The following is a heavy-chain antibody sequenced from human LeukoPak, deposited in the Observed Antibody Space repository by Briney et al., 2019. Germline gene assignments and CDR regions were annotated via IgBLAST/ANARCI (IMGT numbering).Heavy chain of an antibody. V-gene: IGHV3-21*01. CDR2: ISSSSSYI. CDR3: ARQVRPRGYYYDSSGYCDY. CDR1: GFTFSSYS. J-gene: IGHJ4*02. D-gene: IGHD3-22*01. Sequence: GGSLRLSCAASGFTFSSYSMNWVRQAPGKGLEWVSSISSSSSYIYYADSVKGRFTISRDNAKNSLYLQMNSLRAEDTAVYYCARQVRPRGYYYDSSGYCDYWGQGTLVTVPS.